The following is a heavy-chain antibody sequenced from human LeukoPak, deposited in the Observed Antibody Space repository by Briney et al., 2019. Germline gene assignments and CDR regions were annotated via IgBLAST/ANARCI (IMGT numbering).Heavy chain of an antibody. V-gene: IGHV4-61*01. CDR3: ARAAYSGNYHSDY. CDR2: IYYSGST. Sequence: PSETLSLTCTVSGGSVSSGSYYWSWIRQPPGKGLEWIGYIYYSGSTNYNPSLKSRVTISVDTSKNQFSLKLSSVTAADTAVYYCARAAYSGNYHSDYWGQGTLVTVSS. CDR1: GGSVSSGSYY. J-gene: IGHJ4*02. D-gene: IGHD1-26*01.